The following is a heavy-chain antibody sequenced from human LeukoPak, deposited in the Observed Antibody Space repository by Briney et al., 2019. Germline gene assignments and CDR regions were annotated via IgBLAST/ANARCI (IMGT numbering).Heavy chain of an antibody. CDR3: ASGPRSYYDFWSGYYTGSWFDP. CDR1: GGSISSYY. J-gene: IGHJ5*02. Sequence: SETLSLTCTVSGGSISSYYWSWLRQPPGKGLEWIGYIYYSGSTNYNPSLKSRVTISVDTSKNQFSLKLSSVTAADTAVYYCASGPRSYYDFWSGYYTGSWFDPWGQGTLVTVSS. V-gene: IGHV4-59*01. D-gene: IGHD3-3*01. CDR2: IYYSGST.